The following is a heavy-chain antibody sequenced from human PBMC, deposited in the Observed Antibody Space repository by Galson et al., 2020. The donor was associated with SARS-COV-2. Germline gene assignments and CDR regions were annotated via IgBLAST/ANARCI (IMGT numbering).Heavy chain of an antibody. CDR3: ARDVKGYGGIDA. CDR1: GGSISSSNYY. J-gene: IGHJ5*02. D-gene: IGHD5-18*01. V-gene: IGHV4-31*03. CDR2: IYFSGST. Sequence: SETLSLTCTVSGGSISSSNYYWSWIRQHPGEGLEWLGYIYFSGSTYYNQSLQSRLTISVDTSKNQFSLKLSSVAAADTAMYYCARDVKGYGGIDAWGQGTLFTVSS.